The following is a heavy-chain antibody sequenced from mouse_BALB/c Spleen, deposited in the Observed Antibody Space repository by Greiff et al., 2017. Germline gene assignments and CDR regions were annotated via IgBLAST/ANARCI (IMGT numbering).Heavy chain of an antibody. Sequence: DVKLVESGPGLVKPSQSLSLTCTVTGYSITSDYAWNWIRQFPGNKLEWMGYISYSGSTSYNPSLKSRISITRDTSKNQFFLQLNSVTTEDTATYYCARGDDGYYYFDYWGQGTTLTVSS. J-gene: IGHJ2*01. D-gene: IGHD2-3*01. CDR3: ARGDDGYYYFDY. V-gene: IGHV3-2*02. CDR2: ISYSGST. CDR1: GYSITSDYA.